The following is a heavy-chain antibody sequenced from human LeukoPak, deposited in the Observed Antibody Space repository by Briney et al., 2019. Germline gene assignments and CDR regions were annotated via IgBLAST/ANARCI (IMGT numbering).Heavy chain of an antibody. J-gene: IGHJ2*01. CDR2: IYYSGST. V-gene: IGHV4-59*01. CDR1: GGSISSYY. CDR3: ARARYYYDSSGYPYWYFDL. Sequence: SETLSLTCTVSGGSISSYYWSWIRQPPGKGLEWIGYIYYSGSTNYNPSLKSRVTISVDTSKNQFSPKLSSVTAADTAVYYCARARYYYDSSGYPYWYFDLWGRGTLVTVSS. D-gene: IGHD3-22*01.